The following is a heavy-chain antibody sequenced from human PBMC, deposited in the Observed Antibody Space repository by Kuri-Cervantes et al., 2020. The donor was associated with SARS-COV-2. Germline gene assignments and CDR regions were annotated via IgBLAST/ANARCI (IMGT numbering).Heavy chain of an antibody. CDR2: ISSSSSYI. J-gene: IGHJ5*02. CDR3: ASEDSGSYFRGRGMFDP. CDR1: GFTFSSYS. D-gene: IGHD1-26*01. Sequence: GESLKISCAASGFTFSSYSMNWVRQAPGKGLEWVSSISSSSSYIYYADSVKGRFTISRDNAKNLLYLQMNSLRAEDTAVYYCASEDSGSYFRGRGMFDPWGQGTLVTVSS. V-gene: IGHV3-21*01.